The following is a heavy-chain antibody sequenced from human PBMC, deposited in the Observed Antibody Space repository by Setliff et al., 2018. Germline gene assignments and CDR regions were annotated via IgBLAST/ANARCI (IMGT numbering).Heavy chain of an antibody. J-gene: IGHJ6*04. CDR3: ARAKTRILGV. Sequence: SETLSLTCAVYGGSFSGYYWSWIRQPPGKGLEWIGEINHSGSTNYNPSHKSRVTISVDTSKNQFSLKLSSVTAADTAVYYCARAKTRILGVWGKGTTVTVSS. CDR1: GGSFSGYY. D-gene: IGHD2-15*01. CDR2: INHSGST. V-gene: IGHV4-34*01.